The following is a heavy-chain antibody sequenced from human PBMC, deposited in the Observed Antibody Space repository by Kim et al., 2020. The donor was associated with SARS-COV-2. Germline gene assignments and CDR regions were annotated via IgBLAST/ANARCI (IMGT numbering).Heavy chain of an antibody. D-gene: IGHD3-10*01. Sequence: SETLSLTCTVSGGSISSSSYYWGWIRQPPGKGLEWIGSIYYSGSTYYNPSLKSRVTISVDTSKNQFSLKLSSVTAADTAVYYCVKYYGSGSVYYWGQGTLVTVSS. V-gene: IGHV4-39*07. J-gene: IGHJ4*02. CDR2: IYYSGST. CDR1: GGSISSSSYY. CDR3: VKYYGSGSVYY.